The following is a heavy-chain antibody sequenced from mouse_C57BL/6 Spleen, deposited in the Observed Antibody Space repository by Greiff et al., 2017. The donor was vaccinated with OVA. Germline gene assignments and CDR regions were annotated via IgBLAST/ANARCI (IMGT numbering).Heavy chain of an antibody. CDR2: FHPYNDDT. CDR1: GYTFTTYP. CDR3: AIFYYSTGDFDV. Sequence: QVQLKESGAELVKPGASVKMSCKASGYTFTTYPIEWMKQNHGKSLEWIGNFHPYNDDTKYNEKFKGKATLTVEKSSSTVYLELSRLTSDDSAVYYCAIFYYSTGDFDVWGTGTTVTVSS. J-gene: IGHJ1*03. V-gene: IGHV1-47*01. D-gene: IGHD2-5*01.